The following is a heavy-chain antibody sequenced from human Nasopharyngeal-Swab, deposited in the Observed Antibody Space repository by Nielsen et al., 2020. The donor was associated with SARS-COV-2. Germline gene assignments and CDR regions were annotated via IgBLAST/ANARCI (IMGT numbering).Heavy chain of an antibody. D-gene: IGHD3-3*01. J-gene: IGHJ4*02. CDR3: AHRHTYCDFWSGYYTVGYFDY. CDR1: GFSLSTSGVG. CDR2: IYWNDDK. Sequence: SGPTLVQPTQTLTLTCTFSGFSLSTSGVGVGWIRQPPGKALEWPALIYWNDDKRYSPSLKSRLTITKDTSKNQVVLTMTNMDPVDTATYYCAHRHTYCDFWSGYYTVGYFDYWGQGTLVTVSS. V-gene: IGHV2-5*01.